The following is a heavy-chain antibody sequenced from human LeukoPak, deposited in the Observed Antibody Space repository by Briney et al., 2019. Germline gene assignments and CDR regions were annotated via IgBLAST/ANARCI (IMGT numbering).Heavy chain of an antibody. CDR3: AKDSAQWLVLIHIDY. J-gene: IGHJ4*02. CDR1: GFTFSGYA. D-gene: IGHD6-19*01. CDR2: ISASGGTT. Sequence: GGSLRLSCAASGFTFSGYAMSWVRQAPEKGLEWVSTISASGGTTYYADSLNGRFTISRDNSKNTLYLQMNSLRAEDTAVYYCAKDSAQWLVLIHIDYWGQGTLVTVSS. V-gene: IGHV3-23*01.